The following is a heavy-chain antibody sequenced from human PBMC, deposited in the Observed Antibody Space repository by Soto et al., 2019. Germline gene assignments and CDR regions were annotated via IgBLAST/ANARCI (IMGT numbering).Heavy chain of an antibody. CDR3: ARAKHDTKGPGSGRWFDT. Sequence: PSETLSLTCTVSGGSISSGGYYWSWIRQHPGKGLEWIGYIYYSGSTYYNPSLKSRVTISVDTSKNQFSLKLSSVTAADTAVYYCARAKHDTKGPGSGRWFDTWGQGTLVTVSS. J-gene: IGHJ5*02. D-gene: IGHD2-8*01. V-gene: IGHV4-31*02. CDR1: GGSISSGGYY. CDR2: IYYSGST.